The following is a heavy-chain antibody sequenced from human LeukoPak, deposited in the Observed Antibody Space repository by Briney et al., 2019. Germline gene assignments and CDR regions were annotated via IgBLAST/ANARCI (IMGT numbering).Heavy chain of an antibody. CDR2: IYYSGST. CDR1: GGSISSSSYY. V-gene: IGHV4-39*07. Sequence: SETLSLTCTVSGGSISSSSYYWGWIRQPPGKGLEWIGSIYYSGSTYYNPSLKSRVTISVDTSKNQFSLKLTSVTAADTAIYYCARVVASTSIDFWGQGTLVTVSS. D-gene: IGHD2-15*01. J-gene: IGHJ4*02. CDR3: ARVVASTSIDF.